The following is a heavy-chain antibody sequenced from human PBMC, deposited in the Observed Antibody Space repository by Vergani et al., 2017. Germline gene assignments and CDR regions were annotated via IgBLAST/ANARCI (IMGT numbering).Heavy chain of an antibody. Sequence: VQLVESGGGVVQPGRSLRLSCAASGFTFSSYGMHWVRQAPGKGLEWLALIAYDGTRDKYGDSVRGRLTISRDNSKNTLYLQLHSLRPEDTATYFCAKDFLTRVTTLDYYYMDVWGKGTAVTVSS. CDR1: GFTFSSYG. D-gene: IGHD1-1*01. CDR2: IAYDGTRD. J-gene: IGHJ6*03. CDR3: AKDFLTRVTTLDYYYMDV. V-gene: IGHV3-30*18.